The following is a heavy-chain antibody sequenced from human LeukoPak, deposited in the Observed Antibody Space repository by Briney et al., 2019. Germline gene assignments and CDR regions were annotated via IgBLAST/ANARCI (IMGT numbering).Heavy chain of an antibody. CDR1: GYTFTSYH. V-gene: IGHV1-2*02. D-gene: IGHD5-24*01. Sequence: GASVKVSCTASGYTFTSYHMHWVRQAPGQGLEWMGWVNPNSGGTYYAQNFQGRVTMTRDTSISTAYMELSGLRSDDTAVFYCAIHQPRDGYNFICWGQGTLVTVSS. J-gene: IGHJ4*02. CDR2: VNPNSGGT. CDR3: AIHQPRDGYNFIC.